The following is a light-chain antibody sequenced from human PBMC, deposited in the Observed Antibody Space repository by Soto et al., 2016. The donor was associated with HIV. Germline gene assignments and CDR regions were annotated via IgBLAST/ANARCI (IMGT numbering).Light chain of an antibody. Sequence: DIQMTQSPSTLSASVGDRVTITCRASQDITTWLAWYQQKPGKPPNLLIYKASTLENGVPSRFSGNASGTEFTLTITSLQPDDFATYYCQQYYTYTFGQGTKVDIK. V-gene: IGKV1-5*03. CDR3: QQYYTYT. CDR1: QDITTW. CDR2: KAS. J-gene: IGKJ1*01.